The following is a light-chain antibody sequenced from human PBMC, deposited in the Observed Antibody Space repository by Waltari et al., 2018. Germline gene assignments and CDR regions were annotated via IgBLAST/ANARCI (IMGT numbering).Light chain of an antibody. V-gene: IGLV2-14*03. CDR1: SSDIGGYNL. Sequence: QSALTQPASVSGSPGQSVTISCTGTSSDIGGYNLVSWYQHHPGKAPKFMIFGVSYRPAWISNRFSGAKSGNTASLTISGLQADDEADYYGSSYTSSNTIVFGGGTKLTVL. CDR2: GVS. J-gene: IGLJ3*02. CDR3: SSYTSSNTIV.